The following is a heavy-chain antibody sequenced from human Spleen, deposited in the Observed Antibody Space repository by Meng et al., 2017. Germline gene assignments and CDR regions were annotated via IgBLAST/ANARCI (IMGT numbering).Heavy chain of an antibody. CDR3: ARGYFYGSHAYYTNDF. D-gene: IGHD5-18*01. CDR1: GGTFSSYA. J-gene: IGHJ4*02. Sequence: SVKVSCKASGGTFSSYAISWVRQAPGQGLEWMGGIIPIFGTANYAQKLQGRVTITADESTSTAYMKLSSLRSEDTAVYYCARGYFYGSHAYYTNDFWGQGVLVTFSS. CDR2: IIPIFGTA. V-gene: IGHV1-69*13.